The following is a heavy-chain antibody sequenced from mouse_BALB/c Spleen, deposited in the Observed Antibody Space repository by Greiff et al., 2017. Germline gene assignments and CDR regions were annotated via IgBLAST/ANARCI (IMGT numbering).Heavy chain of an antibody. CDR2: IDPANGNT. D-gene: IGHD2-2*01. CDR1: GFNIKDTY. J-gene: IGHJ1*01. CDR3: ARGGYGEWYFDV. V-gene: IGHV14-3*02. Sequence: EVQLQESGAELVKPGASVKLSCTASGFNIKDTYMHWVKQRPEQGLEWIGRIDPANGNTKYDPKFQGKATITADTSSNTAYLQLSSLTSEDTAVYYCARGGYGEWYFDVWGAGTTVTVSS.